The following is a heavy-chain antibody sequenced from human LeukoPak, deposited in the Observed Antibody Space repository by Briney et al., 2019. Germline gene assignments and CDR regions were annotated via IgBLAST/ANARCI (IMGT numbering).Heavy chain of an antibody. V-gene: IGHV3-23*01. Sequence: PGGSLRLSCAASGFTFRNSAMSWVRQAPGKGQEWVSTISGTGVGTFYADSVKGRLTISRDNPKNTLYLQMNSLRAEDTAVYYCAKNNWNDMPFVDYWGQGTLVTVSS. CDR1: GFTFRNSA. D-gene: IGHD1-20*01. J-gene: IGHJ4*02. CDR3: AKNNWNDMPFVDY. CDR2: ISGTGVGT.